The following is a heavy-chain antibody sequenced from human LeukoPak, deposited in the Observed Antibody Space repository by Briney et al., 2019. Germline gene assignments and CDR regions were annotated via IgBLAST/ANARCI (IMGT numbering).Heavy chain of an antibody. V-gene: IGHV1-2*02. CDR1: GYTFTGYY. D-gene: IGHD5-12*01. CDR2: INPNSGGT. Sequence: ASVKVSCKASGYTFTGYYMHWVRQAPGQGLEWMGWINPNSGGTNYAQKFQGRVTMTRGTSISTAYMKLSRLRSDDTAVYYCARDRGYSGYPFDYWGQGTLVTVSS. J-gene: IGHJ4*02. CDR3: ARDRGYSGYPFDY.